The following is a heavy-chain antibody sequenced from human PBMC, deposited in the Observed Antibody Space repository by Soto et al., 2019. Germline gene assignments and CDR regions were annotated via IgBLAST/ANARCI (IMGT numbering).Heavy chain of an antibody. CDR2: IWYDGSNK. D-gene: IGHD6-19*01. V-gene: IGHV3-33*01. CDR3: ARDGQGLAPYALDV. Sequence: GGSLRLSCAASGFTFSRYGMHWVRQAPGKGLEWVTQIWYDGSNKYYAESVKGRFTISRDNSKNTLYLQMNSLRVEDTAVYYCARDGQGLAPYALDVWGQGTSVTVSS. CDR1: GFTFSRYG. J-gene: IGHJ6*02.